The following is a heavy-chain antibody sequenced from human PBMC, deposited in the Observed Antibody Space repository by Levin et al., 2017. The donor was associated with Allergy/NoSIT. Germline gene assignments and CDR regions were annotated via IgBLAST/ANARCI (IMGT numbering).Heavy chain of an antibody. D-gene: IGHD3-3*01. CDR2: IYYSGST. CDR1: GGSISSSSYY. V-gene: IGHV4-39*01. Sequence: PSETLSLTCTVSGGSISSSSYYWGWIRQPPGKGLEWIGSIYYSGSTYYNPSLKSRVTISVDTSKNQFSLKLSSVTAADTAVYYCARRGGVVPDNWFDPWGQGTLVTVSS. CDR3: ARRGGVVPDNWFDP. J-gene: IGHJ5*02.